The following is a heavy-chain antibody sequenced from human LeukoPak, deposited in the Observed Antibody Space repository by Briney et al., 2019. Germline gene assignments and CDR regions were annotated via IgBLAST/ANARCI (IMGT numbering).Heavy chain of an antibody. CDR2: IYPGDSDT. V-gene: IGHV5-51*01. J-gene: IGHJ4*02. D-gene: IGHD3-22*01. Sequence: GESLQISCKGSGYIFTNYWIGWVRQVPGKGLEWMGTIYPGDSDTRYSPSFQGQVTISADKSISTAYLQWSSLKASDTAMYYCATGGNSGYLLTDYWGQGTLVTVSS. CDR1: GYIFTNYW. CDR3: ATGGNSGYLLTDY.